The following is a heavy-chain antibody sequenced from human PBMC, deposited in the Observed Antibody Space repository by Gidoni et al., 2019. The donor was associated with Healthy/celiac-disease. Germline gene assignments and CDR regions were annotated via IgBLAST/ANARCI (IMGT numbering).Heavy chain of an antibody. CDR1: GGSIRSGSYY. V-gene: IGHV4-61*02. J-gene: IGHJ5*02. Sequence: QVQLQESGPGLVKPSQTLSLTCTVSGGSIRSGSYYWSWIRQPAGKGLEWIGRIYTSGSTNYNPSLKSRVTISVDTSKNQFSLKLSSVTAADTAVYYCAKDDFWSGYHWFDPWGQGTLVTVSS. CDR3: AKDDFWSGYHWFDP. CDR2: IYTSGST. D-gene: IGHD3-3*01.